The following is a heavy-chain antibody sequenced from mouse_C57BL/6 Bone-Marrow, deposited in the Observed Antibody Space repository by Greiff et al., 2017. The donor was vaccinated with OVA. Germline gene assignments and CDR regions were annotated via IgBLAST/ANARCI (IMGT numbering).Heavy chain of an antibody. Sequence: EVKLVESGGGLVQPGGSLKLSCAASGFTFSDYYMYWVRQTPEQRLEWVAYISTGGGSTYYPETVKGRFTISSDNAKNTLYLQMSRLKSENTAMYYCARPLFLRGGAMGYWGQRTSVTVSS. V-gene: IGHV5-12*01. CDR1: GFTFSDYY. CDR3: ARPLFLRGGAMGY. CDR2: ISTGGGST. D-gene: IGHD6-1*01. J-gene: IGHJ4*01.